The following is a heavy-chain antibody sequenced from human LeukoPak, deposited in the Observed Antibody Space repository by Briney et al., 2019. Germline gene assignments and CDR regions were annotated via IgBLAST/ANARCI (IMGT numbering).Heavy chain of an antibody. CDR1: GDSINNFY. CDR2: IYYSGST. Sequence: SETLSLTCAVSGDSINNFYWSWIRQPPGKGLQWIGYIYYSGSTNYNPSLKSRVTISVDTSKNQFSLKLTSVTAADTAVYYCARAPYSSSWYVWFDPWGQGTLVTVSS. D-gene: IGHD6-13*01. J-gene: IGHJ5*02. V-gene: IGHV4-59*01. CDR3: ARAPYSSSWYVWFDP.